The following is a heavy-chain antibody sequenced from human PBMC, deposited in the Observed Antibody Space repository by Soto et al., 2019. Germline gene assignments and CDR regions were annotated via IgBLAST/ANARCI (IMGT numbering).Heavy chain of an antibody. J-gene: IGHJ6*03. CDR3: ARDGGIVATLYYYYMDV. CDR1: GYTFTRYH. V-gene: IGHV1-46*01. D-gene: IGHD5-12*01. CDR2: INPSDSKK. Sequence: ALVKLSRKAFGYTFTRYHIHWVRKNPEKGFEWMGGINPSDSKKTYAQNFQGRVTMTRDTSTSTAYMELSSLRSEDTAVYYCARDGGIVATLYYYYMDVWGKGTTVTVSS.